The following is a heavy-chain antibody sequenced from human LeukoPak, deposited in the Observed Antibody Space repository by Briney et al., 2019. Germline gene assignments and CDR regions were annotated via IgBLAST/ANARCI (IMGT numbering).Heavy chain of an antibody. CDR2: IKSKTDGGTT. CDR3: ARVPPPTPLLHYYDSSGYWGDAFDI. CDR1: GFTFSNAW. V-gene: IGHV3-15*01. Sequence: GGSLRLSCAASGFTFSNAWMSWVRQAPGKGLEWVGRIKSKTDGGTTDYAAPVKGRFTISRDDSKNTLYLQMNSLRAEDTAVYYCARVPPPTPLLHYYDSSGYWGDAFDIWGQGTMVTVSS. D-gene: IGHD3-22*01. J-gene: IGHJ3*02.